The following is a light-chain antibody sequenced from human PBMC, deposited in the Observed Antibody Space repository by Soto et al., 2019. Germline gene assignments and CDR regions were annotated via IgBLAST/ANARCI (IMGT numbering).Light chain of an antibody. V-gene: IGKV3-15*01. J-gene: IGKJ1*01. CDR2: GAS. Sequence: EIVLTQSPGTLSLSPGERATLSCRVSQSVSSSRLAWYRQKPGQAPRLLIYGASIRVTGITARFSGSGLGTEFMLTISSLQSEDFAVYYCQQYNARPPWTFGPGTKVDIK. CDR1: QSVSSS. CDR3: QQYNARPPWT.